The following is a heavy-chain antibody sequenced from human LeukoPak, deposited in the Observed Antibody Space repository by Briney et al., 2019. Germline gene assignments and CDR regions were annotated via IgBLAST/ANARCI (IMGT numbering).Heavy chain of an antibody. D-gene: IGHD1-26*01. J-gene: IGHJ4*02. CDR2: ISTSGSTT. V-gene: IGHV3-48*03. CDR1: GFTFSTFA. CDR3: TRDPNYIASFVDY. Sequence: GGSLRLSCAASGFTFSTFAMIWVRQAPGKGLEWISYISTSGSTTYYADSVKGRFTISRDNAKNSLYLQMNSLRVEDTAVYYCTRDPNYIASFVDYWGQGTLVTVSS.